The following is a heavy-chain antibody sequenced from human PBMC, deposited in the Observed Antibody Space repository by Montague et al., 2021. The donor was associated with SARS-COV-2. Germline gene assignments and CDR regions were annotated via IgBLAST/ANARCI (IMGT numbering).Heavy chain of an antibody. Sequence: SETLSLTCTVSGGSISSSGYYWGWIRQHPGKGLEWIGCIYYSGSTYYNPSLKSRVTISVDTSKNQFSLKLSSVTAADTAVYYCARAGGWLARVSYSFDYWGQGTLVTVSS. D-gene: IGHD3-22*01. CDR1: GGSISSSGYY. CDR3: ARAGGWLARVSYSFDY. V-gene: IGHV4-39*07. CDR2: IYYSGST. J-gene: IGHJ4*02.